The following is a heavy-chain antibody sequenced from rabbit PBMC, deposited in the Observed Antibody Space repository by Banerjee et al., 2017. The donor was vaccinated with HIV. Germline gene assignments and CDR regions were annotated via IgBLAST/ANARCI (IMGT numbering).Heavy chain of an antibody. CDR1: GFTISSSYW. CDR2: IYTSSGST. J-gene: IGHJ4*01. D-gene: IGHD7-1*01. Sequence: QEQLEESGGDLVKPGASLALTCTASGFTISSSYWICWVRQAPGKGLEWIACIYTSSGSTYYASWAKGRFTISKTSSTTVTLQMASLTAADTATYFCARSDDNNDWYFDLWGPGTLVTVS. CDR3: ARSDDNNDWYFDL. V-gene: IGHV1S45*01.